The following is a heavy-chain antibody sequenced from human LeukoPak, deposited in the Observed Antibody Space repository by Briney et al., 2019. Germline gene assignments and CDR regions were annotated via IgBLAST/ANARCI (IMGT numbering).Heavy chain of an antibody. D-gene: IGHD6-13*01. CDR2: IDWNDDK. CDR1: GFSLSTSGMR. CDR3: ARETSDYSSSWYGYYFDY. J-gene: IGHJ4*02. Sequence: KKSGPTLVNPPQTLTLTCTFSGFSLSTSGMRVSWIRQPPGKALEWLARIDWNDDKFYSTSLKTRLTISKDTSKNQVVLTMTNMDPVDTATYFCARETSDYSSSWYGYYFDYWGQGTLVTVSS. V-gene: IGHV2-70*04.